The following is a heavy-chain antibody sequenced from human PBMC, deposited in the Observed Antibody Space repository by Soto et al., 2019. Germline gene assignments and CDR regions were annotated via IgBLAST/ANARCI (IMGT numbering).Heavy chain of an antibody. D-gene: IGHD4-17*01. V-gene: IGHV5-51*01. Sequence: PGESLKISCKGSGYTFNIYWIAWVSQMSGKGLEWMGVIYPVDSDTRYSPSFQGQVTISVDKSINTAYLQWSSLQASDTAIYYCARQDGDGLFYFDYWGQGTPVTVSS. CDR1: GYTFNIYW. CDR3: ARQDGDGLFYFDY. CDR2: IYPVDSDT. J-gene: IGHJ4*02.